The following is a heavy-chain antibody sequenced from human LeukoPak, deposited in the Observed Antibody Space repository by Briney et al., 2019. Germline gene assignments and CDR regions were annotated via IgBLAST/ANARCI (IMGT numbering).Heavy chain of an antibody. Sequence: PSETLSLTCTVSGGSISTYYWSWIRQPAGKGLEWIGRIDASGKTDYNPSLKGRVTMSVDTSKNQFSLKLSSVTAADTAVYYCARGRDWGSYPTLDYWGQGTLVTVSS. CDR2: IDASGKT. CDR3: ARGRDWGSYPTLDY. CDR1: GGSISTYY. V-gene: IGHV4-4*07. J-gene: IGHJ4*02. D-gene: IGHD3-16*01.